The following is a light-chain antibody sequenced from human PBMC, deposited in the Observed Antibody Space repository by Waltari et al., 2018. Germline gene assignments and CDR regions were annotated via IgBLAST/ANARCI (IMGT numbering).Light chain of an antibody. CDR3: HSRETFSTRL. V-gene: IGLV3-19*01. CDR2: GPD. Sequence: SSDLTQDPSLSVALGQTVRITCQGDSLRRYYASWYQQRPGQAPILVLYGPDTRPSGSPDRFPGSTSGNTASLTITWAQAEDEADYYCHSRETFSTRLVGGGTRLTV. CDR1: SLRRYY. J-gene: IGLJ2*01.